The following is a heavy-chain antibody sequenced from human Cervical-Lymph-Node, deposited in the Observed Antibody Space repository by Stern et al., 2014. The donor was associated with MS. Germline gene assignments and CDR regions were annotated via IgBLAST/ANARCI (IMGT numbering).Heavy chain of an antibody. V-gene: IGHV4-39*01. CDR3: ARHVQQVLSGMDV. J-gene: IGHJ6*02. Sequence: QVQLVESGPRLVKPSETLSLTCTVSGGSISSSSYYWGWIRQPPGKGLEWIGSFYYSGSTYFNPSLKSRVTISVDVKQFSPHLRSGTAADTAVYYCARHVQQVLSGMDVWGQGTTVSVSS. CDR1: GGSISSSSYY. D-gene: IGHD6-13*01. CDR2: FYYSGST.